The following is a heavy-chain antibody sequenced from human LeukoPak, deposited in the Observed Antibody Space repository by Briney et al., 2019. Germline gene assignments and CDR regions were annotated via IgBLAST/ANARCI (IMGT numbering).Heavy chain of an antibody. J-gene: IGHJ3*02. CDR1: GFTFSGSA. CDR2: IRSKANSYAT. CDR3: TRELTYYYGSGSYAFDI. V-gene: IGHV3-73*01. D-gene: IGHD3-10*01. Sequence: GGSLRLSCAASGFTFSGSAMHWVRQASGKGLEWVGRIRSKANSYATAYAASVKGRFTISRDDSKSIAYLQMNSLKTEDTAVYYCTRELTYYYGSGSYAFDIWGQGTMVTVSS.